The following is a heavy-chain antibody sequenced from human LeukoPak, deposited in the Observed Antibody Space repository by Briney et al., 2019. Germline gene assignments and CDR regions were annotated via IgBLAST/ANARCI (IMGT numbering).Heavy chain of an antibody. V-gene: IGHV3-30-3*02. CDR3: AKCRGHSCCFDN. CDR2: ISYDGSNK. CDR1: GFTFSSYA. D-gene: IGHD2-15*01. Sequence: GGSLRLSCAASGFTFSSYAMHWVRQAPGKGLKWVAVISYDGSNKYYAGTVKGRFTISRDNSKNTLYLQMISLRAEDTAVYYCAKCRGHSCCFDNWGQGTQVTVSS. J-gene: IGHJ4*02.